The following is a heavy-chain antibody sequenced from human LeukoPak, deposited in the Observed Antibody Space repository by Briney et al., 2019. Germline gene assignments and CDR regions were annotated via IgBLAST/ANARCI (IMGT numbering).Heavy chain of an antibody. V-gene: IGHV4-39*01. J-gene: IGHJ4*02. Sequence: PWDTLSLTCSVSSHSINSGVSYWAWIRQPPGKGLEWIGTIYYSGSAGSTYYNPSLKSRVTISVDTSKNQFSLNLRSVSAADTAIYYCARHLYDKTGRPFDSWGQGTLVTVSS. CDR1: SHSINSGVSY. CDR2: IYYSGSAGST. CDR3: ARHLYDKTGRPFDS. D-gene: IGHD3-9*01.